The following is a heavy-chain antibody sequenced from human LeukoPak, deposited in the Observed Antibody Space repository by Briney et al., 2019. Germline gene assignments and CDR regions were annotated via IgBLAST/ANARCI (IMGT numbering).Heavy chain of an antibody. Sequence: GGSLRLSCAASGFSFSGYGMHWVRQVPGKGLEWVAFTRYDGITKFYIDSVKGRFAISRDNSKNTLSLQMNSLRTEDTAVYYCAALHMGTFVDYWGQGTLVTVSS. CDR3: AALHMGTFVDY. J-gene: IGHJ4*02. D-gene: IGHD7-27*01. V-gene: IGHV3-30*02. CDR2: TRYDGITK. CDR1: GFSFSGYG.